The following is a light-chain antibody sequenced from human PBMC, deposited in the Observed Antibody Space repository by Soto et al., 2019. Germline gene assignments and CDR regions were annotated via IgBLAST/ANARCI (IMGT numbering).Light chain of an antibody. J-gene: IGLJ1*01. CDR3: SSYTSSSTL. CDR1: SSDVGGYNY. CDR2: DVS. Sequence: QSVLTQPASVSGSPGQSITISCTGTSSDVGGYNYVSWYQQHPGKAPKLMIYDVSNRPSGVSNRFSGSESGNTASLTISGLQAEDEADYYCSSYTSSSTLFGTGTKVTVL. V-gene: IGLV2-14*01.